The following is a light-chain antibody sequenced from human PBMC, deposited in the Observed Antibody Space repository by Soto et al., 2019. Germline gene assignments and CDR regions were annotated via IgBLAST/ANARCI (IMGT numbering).Light chain of an antibody. CDR1: ISDFVVYNY. V-gene: IGLV2-14*01. CDR2: GVS. CDR3: SSHTTTSSALQV. Sequence: QSVLTRPASVSGSPGQSITISCTGTISDFVVYNYVSWYQQHPGKAPKIILYGVSNRPSGVSNRFSGSKSGNTASLTISGLQAEDEADYYCSSHTTTSSALQVFGTGTKVTVL. J-gene: IGLJ1*01.